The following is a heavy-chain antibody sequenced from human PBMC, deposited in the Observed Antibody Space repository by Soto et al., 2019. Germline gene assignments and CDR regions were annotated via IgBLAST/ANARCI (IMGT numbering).Heavy chain of an antibody. D-gene: IGHD2-15*01. V-gene: IGHV1-69*12. CDR3: ARESRFCSGGSCYFLPGIDY. CDR2: IIPIFGTA. J-gene: IGHJ4*02. CDR1: GGTFSSYA. Sequence: QVQLVQSGAEVKKPGSSVKVSCKASGGTFSSYAISWVRQAPGQGLEWMGGIIPIFGTANYAQKFQGRVTMTADESTSTAYMVLGSLRSEDTAVYYCARESRFCSGGSCYFLPGIDYWGQGTLVTVSS.